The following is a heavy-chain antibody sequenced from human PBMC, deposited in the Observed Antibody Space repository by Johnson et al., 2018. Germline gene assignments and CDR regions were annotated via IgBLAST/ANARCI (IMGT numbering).Heavy chain of an antibody. Sequence: EVQLLESGGGVVQPGGSLRLSCAASGFTFSSYSMNWVRQAPGKGLEWVSYISSSSSTIYYADSVKGRFTISRDNAKNSLYLQMNSLRAEDTAVYYFARASDDRVWEQWLVHYYYYMDVWGKGTTVTVSS. V-gene: IGHV3-48*01. CDR3: ARASDDRVWEQWLVHYYYYMDV. J-gene: IGHJ6*03. D-gene: IGHD6-19*01. CDR1: GFTFSSYS. CDR2: ISSSSSTI.